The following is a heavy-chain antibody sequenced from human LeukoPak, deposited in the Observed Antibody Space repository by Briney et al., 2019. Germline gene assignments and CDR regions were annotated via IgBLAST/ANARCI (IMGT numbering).Heavy chain of an antibody. CDR1: GFIFDDSL. V-gene: IGHV3-43*01. Sequence: GGSLRLSCVASGFIFDDSLMHWVRQAPGKGLEWISLISRDGSTPYYADSVKGRFTISRDNSKNSLFLQMNSLTPEDTAVYYWARDIRGNYFESWGQGTLVTVSS. CDR2: ISRDGSTP. J-gene: IGHJ4*02. CDR3: ARDIRGNYFES. D-gene: IGHD3-16*01.